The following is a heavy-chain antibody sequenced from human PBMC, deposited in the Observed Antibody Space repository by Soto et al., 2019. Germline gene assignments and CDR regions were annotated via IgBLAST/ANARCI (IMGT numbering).Heavy chain of an antibody. V-gene: IGHV4-34*01. CDR1: GGSFSGYY. CDR2: INHSGST. J-gene: IGHJ5*02. CDR3: ARDLRNDYIWGSYRYTSWFDP. D-gene: IGHD3-16*02. Sequence: QVQLQQWGAGLLKPSETLSLTCAVYGGSFSGYYWSWIRQPPGKGLEWIGEINHSGSTNYNPSLKSLVPISVDTSKNQFSLKLSSVTAADTAVYYCARDLRNDYIWGSYRYTSWFDPWGQGTLVTVSS.